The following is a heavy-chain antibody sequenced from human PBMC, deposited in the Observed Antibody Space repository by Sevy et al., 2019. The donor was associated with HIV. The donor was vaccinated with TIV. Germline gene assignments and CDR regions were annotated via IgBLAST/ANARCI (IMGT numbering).Heavy chain of an antibody. CDR3: ARDYTVPKRTPRRFDP. J-gene: IGHJ5*02. CDR2: ISAYNGNT. CDR1: GYTFTSYG. V-gene: IGHV1-18*01. Sequence: ASVKVSCKASGYTFTSYGISWVRQAPGQGLEWMGWISAYNGNTNYAQKLQGRVTMTTDTSTSTAYMELRSLRSDDTAVYYCARDYTVPKRTPRRFDPWGQGTLVTVSS.